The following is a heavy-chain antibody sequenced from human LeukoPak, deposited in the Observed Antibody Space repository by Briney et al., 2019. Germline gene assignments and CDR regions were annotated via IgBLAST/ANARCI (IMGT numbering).Heavy chain of an antibody. J-gene: IGHJ4*02. D-gene: IGHD3-10*01. Sequence: GGSLRLSCAASGFTFSSYWMSWVRQAPGKGLEWVANIKQGGSEKYYVDSVKGRFTISRDNAKNSLYLQMNSLRAEDTAVYYCARGDQITMVRGVTPFDYWGQGTLVTVSS. CDR1: GFTFSSYW. CDR2: IKQGGSEK. V-gene: IGHV3-7*01. CDR3: ARGDQITMVRGVTPFDY.